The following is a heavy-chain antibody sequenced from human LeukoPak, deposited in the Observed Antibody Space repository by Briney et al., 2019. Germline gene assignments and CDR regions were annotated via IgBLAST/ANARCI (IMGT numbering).Heavy chain of an antibody. V-gene: IGHV3-21*01. Sequence: PEGSLRLSCAASGFTFSSYSMNWVRQAPGKGLEWVSSISSSSYIYYADSVKGRFTISRDNAKNSLYLQMNSLRAEDTAVYYCAKDEAPAVAEYYFDYWGRGTLVTVSS. CDR2: ISSSSYI. CDR3: AKDEAPAVAEYYFDY. D-gene: IGHD6-19*01. CDR1: GFTFSSYS. J-gene: IGHJ4*02.